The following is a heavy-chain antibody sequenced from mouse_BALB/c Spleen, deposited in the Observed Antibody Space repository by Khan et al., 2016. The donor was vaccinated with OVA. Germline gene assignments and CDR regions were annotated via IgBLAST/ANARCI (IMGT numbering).Heavy chain of an antibody. J-gene: IGHJ2*01. Sequence: VQLQESGAELAKPGASVQMSCKASGYTFTTYWMRWVKQRPGQGLEWIGYINPTSGYTDYSENFKDKATLSADKSSSTAYRQLSHQTSEDSAVYYRTRDEIDYWCQGTTLTVAS. V-gene: IGHV1-7*01. CDR1: GYTFTTYW. CDR2: INPTSGYT. CDR3: TRDEIDY.